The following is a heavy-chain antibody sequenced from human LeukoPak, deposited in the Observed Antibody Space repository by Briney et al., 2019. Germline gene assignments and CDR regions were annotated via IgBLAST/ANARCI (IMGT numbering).Heavy chain of an antibody. D-gene: IGHD3-3*01. CDR2: ISGSGGST. CDR3: AKDVPRADFWSGYAFDY. Sequence: GGSLRLSCTASGFTFSNFWMGWVRQAPGKGLEWVSAISGSGGSTYYADSVKGRFTISRDNSKNTLYLQMNSLRAEDTAVYYCAKDVPRADFWSGYAFDYWGQGTLVTVSS. J-gene: IGHJ4*02. CDR1: GFTFSNFW. V-gene: IGHV3-23*01.